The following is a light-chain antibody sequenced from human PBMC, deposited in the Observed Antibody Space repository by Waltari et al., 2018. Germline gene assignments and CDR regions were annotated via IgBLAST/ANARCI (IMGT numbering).Light chain of an antibody. CDR2: KDS. J-gene: IGLJ1*01. CDR3: QSADSSGTYPYI. Sequence: SYELTQPPSVSVSPGQTARITCSGDALPKQYAYWYQQKPGQAPVLVIYKDSERPSGIPERFSGSSSGTTVTLTISGVQAEDEADYYCQSADSSGTYPYIFGTGTKVIVL. CDR1: ALPKQY. V-gene: IGLV3-25*03.